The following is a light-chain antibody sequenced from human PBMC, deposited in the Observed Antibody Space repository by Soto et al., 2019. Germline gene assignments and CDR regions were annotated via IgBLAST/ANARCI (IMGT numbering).Light chain of an antibody. Sequence: DIQITQSPFTLSASVGDRVTITCRASQSISSWLAWYQQKPGKAPKLLIYDASSLESGVPSRFSGSGSGTEFTLTISSLQPDDFATYYCQQYNSYSRTFGQGTKVDIK. V-gene: IGKV1-5*01. CDR1: QSISSW. J-gene: IGKJ1*01. CDR3: QQYNSYSRT. CDR2: DAS.